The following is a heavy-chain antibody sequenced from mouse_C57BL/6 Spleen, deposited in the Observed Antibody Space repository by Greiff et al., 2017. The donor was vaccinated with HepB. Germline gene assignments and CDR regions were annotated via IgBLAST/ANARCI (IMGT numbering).Heavy chain of an antibody. CDR2: ISSGSSTI. Sequence: EVMLVESGGGLVKPGGSLKLSCAASGFTFSDYGMHWVRQAPEKGLEWVAYISSGSSTIYYADTVKGRFTISRDNAKNTLFLQMTSLRSEDTAMYYCARPAQATWFAYWGQGTLVTVSA. CDR1: GFTFSDYG. J-gene: IGHJ3*01. D-gene: IGHD3-2*02. V-gene: IGHV5-17*01. CDR3: ARPAQATWFAY.